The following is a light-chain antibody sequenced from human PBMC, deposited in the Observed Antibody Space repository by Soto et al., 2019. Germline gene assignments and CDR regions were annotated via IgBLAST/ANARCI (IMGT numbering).Light chain of an antibody. CDR3: SSYTSSSIDYV. CDR2: EVS. J-gene: IGLJ1*01. CDR1: SSDVGGYNY. V-gene: IGLV2-14*01. Sequence: QSALTQPASVSGSPGQSITISCTGTSSDVGGYNYVSWYQQHPGNAPQLMIYEVSNRPSGVSNRFSGSKSGNTASLTISGLQAEDEADYYCSSYTSSSIDYVFGTGTKLTAL.